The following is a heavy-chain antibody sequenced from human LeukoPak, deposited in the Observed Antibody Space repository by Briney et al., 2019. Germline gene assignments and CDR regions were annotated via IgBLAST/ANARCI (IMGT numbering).Heavy chain of an antibody. CDR3: ARTLFLWSAGGGFDY. D-gene: IGHD2/OR15-2a*01. J-gene: IGHJ4*02. CDR1: GFSLSATGMR. Sequence: SGPALVKPTQTLTLTCTFPGFSLSATGMRVSWIRQPPGKALEWLARIDWNDDEFYRTSLKTRLTISKDTSKNQVVLRMTNMDPVDTATYYCARTLFLWSAGGGFDYWGQGSLVTVSS. CDR2: IDWNDDE. V-gene: IGHV2-70*04.